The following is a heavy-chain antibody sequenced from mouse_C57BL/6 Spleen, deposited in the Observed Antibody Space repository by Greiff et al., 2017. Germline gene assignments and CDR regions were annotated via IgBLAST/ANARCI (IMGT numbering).Heavy chain of an antibody. CDR3: ARDRRKGYFDV. CDR2: ISYDGSN. Sequence: DVKLQESGPGLVKPSQSLSLTCSVTGYSITSGYYWNWIRQFPGNKLEWMGYISYDGSNNYNPSLKNRISITRDTSKNQFFLKLNSVTTEDTATYYCARDRRKGYFDVWGTGTTVTVSS. J-gene: IGHJ1*03. V-gene: IGHV3-6*01. CDR1: GYSITSGYY.